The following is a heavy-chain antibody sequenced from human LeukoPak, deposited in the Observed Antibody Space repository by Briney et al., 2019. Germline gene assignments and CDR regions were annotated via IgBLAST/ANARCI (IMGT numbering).Heavy chain of an antibody. J-gene: IGHJ6*03. CDR2: IKQDGGDK. CDR3: AREGRNYYGSGSHSSMDV. D-gene: IGHD3-10*01. V-gene: IGHV3-7*01. Sequence: GGSLRLSCAGSGFTFSSYWMTWVRKAQGKGLEWVANIKQDGGDKYYVDSVKGRFTISRDNAKNSLFLQMNSLRVEDTAVYYCAREGRNYYGSGSHSSMDVWGKGTTVTVSS. CDR1: GFTFSSYW.